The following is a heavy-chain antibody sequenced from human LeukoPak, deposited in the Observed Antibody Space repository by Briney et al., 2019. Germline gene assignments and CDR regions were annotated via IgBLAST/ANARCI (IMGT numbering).Heavy chain of an antibody. CDR2: IYYSGGT. CDR3: ARGFGSGYYGVFDY. CDR1: GGSISRYY. Sequence: SETLSLTCTVSGGSISRYYGSWIRQPPGKGLEWIGYIYYSGGTNYKPSLQSRVTISVDTSKNQFSLKLSSVTAADTAVYYCARGFGSGYYGVFDYWGQGTLVTVSS. J-gene: IGHJ4*02. D-gene: IGHD3-22*01. V-gene: IGHV4-59*01.